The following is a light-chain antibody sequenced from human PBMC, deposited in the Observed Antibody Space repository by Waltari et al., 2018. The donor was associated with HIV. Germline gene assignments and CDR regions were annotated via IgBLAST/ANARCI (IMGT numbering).Light chain of an antibody. V-gene: IGLV1-47*01. CDR1: RSNIGRNY. CDR3: ASWDDNLSGWV. J-gene: IGLJ3*02. CDR2: RRD. Sequence: QSVLTQPPSASGTPGQSVSISCSGSRSNIGRNYVYWYQHLPGTTPKVVTYRRDQRPSGVPDRFSGSNSGTSASLAISGLRSEDEAHYYCASWDDNLSGWVFGGGTKLTVL.